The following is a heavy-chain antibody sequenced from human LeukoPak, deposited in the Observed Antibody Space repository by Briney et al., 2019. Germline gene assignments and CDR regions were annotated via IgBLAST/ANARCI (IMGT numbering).Heavy chain of an antibody. V-gene: IGHV3-7*04. CDR2: IKQDGSEK. J-gene: IGHJ4*02. CDR3: ARDKYGAYFDY. CDR1: GFTFSSFE. Sequence: QPGGSLRLACAASGFTFSSFEMTGVCQAPGKGLEWVANIKQDGSEKYYVDSVKGRFTISRDNAKNSVSLQMNSLRAEDTAVYYCARDKYGAYFDYWGQGTLVTVSS. D-gene: IGHD4-17*01.